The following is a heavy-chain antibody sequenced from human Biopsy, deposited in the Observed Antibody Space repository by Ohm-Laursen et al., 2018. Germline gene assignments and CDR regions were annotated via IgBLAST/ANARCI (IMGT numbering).Heavy chain of an antibody. J-gene: IGHJ4*02. Sequence: GTLSLTCLVSGGSIKSYYWNWIRQSPGKGLEWIGFIYYTGHTNYNPSLKSRATISVDTSKNQFSLKVISVTAADTAVYYCARLTGDPSYWGQGILVTVSS. V-gene: IGHV4-59*01. CDR3: ARLTGDPSY. CDR1: GGSIKSYY. D-gene: IGHD7-27*01. CDR2: IYYTGHT.